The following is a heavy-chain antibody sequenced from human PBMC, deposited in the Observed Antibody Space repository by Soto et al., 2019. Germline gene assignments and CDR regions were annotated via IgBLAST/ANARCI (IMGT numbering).Heavy chain of an antibody. CDR1: GGSTSSNNHY. V-gene: IGHV4-39*02. CDR2: IYYSGTT. CDR3: AREVPLYSTSWTGYFDY. D-gene: IGHD6-13*01. J-gene: IGHJ4*02. Sequence: KPSETLSLTCSVSGGSTSSNNHYWAWIRQPPGKGLEWIGSIYYSGTTYYNPSLKSRVTISVDTSKNQFSLNLRSVTAADTAVYYCAREVPLYSTSWTGYFDYWGQGTLVTVSS.